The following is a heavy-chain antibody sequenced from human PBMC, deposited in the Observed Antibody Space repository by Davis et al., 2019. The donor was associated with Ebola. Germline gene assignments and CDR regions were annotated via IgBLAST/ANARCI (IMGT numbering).Heavy chain of an antibody. Sequence: SETLSLTCAVYGGSFSGYYWSWIRQPPGKGLEWIGEINHSGSTNYNPSLKSRVTISVDTSKNQFSLKLSSVTAADTAVYYCARVYYDFWSGYYTGTWFDPRGQGTLVTVSS. D-gene: IGHD3-3*01. CDR3: ARVYYDFWSGYYTGTWFDP. J-gene: IGHJ5*02. CDR1: GGSFSGYY. V-gene: IGHV4-34*01. CDR2: INHSGST.